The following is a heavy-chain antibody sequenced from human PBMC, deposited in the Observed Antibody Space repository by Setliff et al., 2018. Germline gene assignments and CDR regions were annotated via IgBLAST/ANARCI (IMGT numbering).Heavy chain of an antibody. CDR2: IHTSEST. CDR3: ARQDRFYDSSVFVEYFEH. J-gene: IGHJ1*01. Sequence: SETLSLTCSVSGASISSYFWTWIRQPPGKGLEWIGNIHTSESTNYNPSLKSRVTMSVDTSKNQISLKLSSLTAADTAVYYCARQDRFYDSSVFVEYFEHWGQGTLVTVSS. CDR1: GASISSYF. V-gene: IGHV4-59*08. D-gene: IGHD3-22*01.